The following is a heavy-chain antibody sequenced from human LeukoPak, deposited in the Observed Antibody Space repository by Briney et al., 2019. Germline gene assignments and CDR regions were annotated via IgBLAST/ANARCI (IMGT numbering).Heavy chain of an antibody. D-gene: IGHD6-13*01. CDR3: ARDWMRIAAAGNAFDI. J-gene: IGHJ3*02. CDR2: ISAYNGNT. Sequence: GASVKVSCKASGYTFSSYGISWVRQAPGQGLEWMGWISAYNGNTNYAQKLQGRVTMTTDTSTSTAYMELRSLRSDDTAVYYCARDWMRIAAAGNAFDIWGQGTMVTVSS. V-gene: IGHV1-18*01. CDR1: GYTFSSYG.